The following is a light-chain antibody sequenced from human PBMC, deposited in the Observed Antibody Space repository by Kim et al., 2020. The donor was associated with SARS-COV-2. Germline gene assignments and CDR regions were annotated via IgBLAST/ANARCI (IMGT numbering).Light chain of an antibody. CDR2: RNN. CDR1: SNNVGNQG. Sequence: QTATLNCTGNSNNVGNQGAAWLQQHQGHPPELLSYRNNNRPSGISERFSASRSGNTASLTITALQPEDEADYYCSAWDSSLSAWVFGGGTQLTVL. V-gene: IGLV10-54*04. CDR3: SAWDSSLSAWV. J-gene: IGLJ3*02.